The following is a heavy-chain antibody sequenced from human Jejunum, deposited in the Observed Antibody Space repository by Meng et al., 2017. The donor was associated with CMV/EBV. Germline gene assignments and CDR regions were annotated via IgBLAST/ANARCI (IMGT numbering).Heavy chain of an antibody. J-gene: IGHJ6*02. CDR2: IYYSGSS. V-gene: IGHV4-61*01. CDR1: GSVSSDRFY. D-gene: IGHD3-16*01. Sequence: GSVSSDRFYWGWIRQPPGKGLEFIGYIYYSGSSNSSPSLKSRVTISVDTSKNQFSLRVTSVTAADTAVYYCARVRVLGHYYGMDVWGQGTTVTVSS. CDR3: ARVRVLGHYYGMDV.